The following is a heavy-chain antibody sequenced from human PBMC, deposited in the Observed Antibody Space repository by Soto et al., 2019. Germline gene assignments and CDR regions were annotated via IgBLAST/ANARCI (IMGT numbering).Heavy chain of an antibody. V-gene: IGHV4-31*03. J-gene: IGHJ1*01. CDR3: VRGVLS. Sequence: SETLSLTCNVSCCSISSGGFYWTWIRQHPGKGLEWIGNIHHSGSTFYNPSLKSRVSISVDTSKNQFSLKLSSVTAADTAVYFCVRGVLSWGQGTLVTVSS. D-gene: IGHD3-10*01. CDR1: CCSISSGGFY. CDR2: IHHSGST.